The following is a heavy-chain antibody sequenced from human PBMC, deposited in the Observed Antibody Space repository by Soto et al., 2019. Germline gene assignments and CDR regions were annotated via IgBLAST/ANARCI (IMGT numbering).Heavy chain of an antibody. V-gene: IGHV1-69*12. J-gene: IGHJ6*02. Sequence: QVQLVQSGAEVKKPGSSVKVSCKASGGTFSSYAISWVRQAPGQGLEWMGGIIPIFGTANYAQKFQGRVTLTEEDATSTASMELSSLRSEDTAVYYCARHVPAAGYYSGMDVWGQGPTVTVSS. CDR3: ARHVPAAGYYSGMDV. D-gene: IGHD2-2*01. CDR1: GGTFSSYA. CDR2: IIPIFGTA.